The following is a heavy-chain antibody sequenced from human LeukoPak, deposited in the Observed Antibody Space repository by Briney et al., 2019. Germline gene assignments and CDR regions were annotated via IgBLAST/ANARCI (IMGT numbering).Heavy chain of an antibody. J-gene: IGHJ5*02. CDR1: GYTFTSYG. CDR3: ARGHDILTGYYTS. CDR2: IIPILGIA. D-gene: IGHD3-9*01. V-gene: IGHV1-69*04. Sequence: SVKVSCKASGYTFTSYGISWVRQAPGQGLEWMGRIIPILGIANYAQKFQGRVTITADKSTSTAYMELSSLRSEDTAVYYCARGHDILTGYYTSWGQGTLVTVSS.